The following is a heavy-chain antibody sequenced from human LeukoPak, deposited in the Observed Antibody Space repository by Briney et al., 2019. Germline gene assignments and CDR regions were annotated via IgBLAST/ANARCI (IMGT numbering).Heavy chain of an antibody. J-gene: IGHJ4*02. CDR1: GGSISSGGYS. Sequence: SETLSLTCTVSGGSISSGGYSWSCIRQHPGKGLEWIGYIYYSGSTYYNPSLKSRVTISVDTSKNQFSLKLSSVTAADTAVYYCAREGGDTWNDAIDYWGQGTLVTVSS. CDR2: IYYSGST. D-gene: IGHD1-20*01. V-gene: IGHV4-31*03. CDR3: AREGGDTWNDAIDY.